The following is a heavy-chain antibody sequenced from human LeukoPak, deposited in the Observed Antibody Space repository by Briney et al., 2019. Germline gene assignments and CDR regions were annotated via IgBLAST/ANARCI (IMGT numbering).Heavy chain of an antibody. CDR1: GYTFTGYY. D-gene: IGHD2-8*01. CDR3: ARYYIEGRCFDY. CDR2: INPNSGGT. V-gene: IGHV1-2*02. J-gene: IGHJ4*02. Sequence: PRASVKVSCKASGYTFTGYYIHWVRQAPGQGLEWMGWINPNSGGTNYAQKLQGRVTMTRETSIRTAYMELSRLRSDDTAMYYCARYYIEGRCFDYWGQGTLVTVSS.